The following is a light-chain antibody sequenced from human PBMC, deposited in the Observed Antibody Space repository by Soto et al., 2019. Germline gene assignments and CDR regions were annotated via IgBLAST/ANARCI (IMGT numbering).Light chain of an antibody. V-gene: IGLV2-14*01. Sequence: SVLTQPASVSGSPGQSITISCTGTSSDVGGYNYVSWYQQHPGKAPKLMIYDVSNRPSGVSNRFSGSKSGNTASLTISGLQAEDEADYYCSSYTSSSTYVFGNRTKVTVL. J-gene: IGLJ1*01. CDR3: SSYTSSSTYV. CDR2: DVS. CDR1: SSDVGGYNY.